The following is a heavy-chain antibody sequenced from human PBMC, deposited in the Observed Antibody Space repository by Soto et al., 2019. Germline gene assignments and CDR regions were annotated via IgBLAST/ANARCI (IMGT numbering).Heavy chain of an antibody. D-gene: IGHD1-20*01. CDR3: AKDIEEVFYYYGMDV. Sequence: QVQLVESGGGVVQPGKSLRLSCAASGFTFSSYGMHWVRQAPGKGLEWEGLISYDGNNKFYADSVKGRCTISRDNSKKTLFLQMKSVRAADTSLYYCAKDIEEVFYYYGMDVWGQVTTVTV. CDR1: GFTFSSYG. J-gene: IGHJ6*02. V-gene: IGHV3-30*18. CDR2: ISYDGNNK.